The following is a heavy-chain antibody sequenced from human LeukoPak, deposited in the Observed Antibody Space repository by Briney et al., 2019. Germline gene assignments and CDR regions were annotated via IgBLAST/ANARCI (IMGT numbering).Heavy chain of an antibody. V-gene: IGHV3-49*04. D-gene: IGHD1-7*01. CDR1: GFTFGDYA. CDR2: IRSKAYGGTT. Sequence: GRSLGLSCTASGFTFGDYAMSWVRQAPGKGLEWVGFIRSKAYGGTTEYAASVKGRFTISRDNSKNTLYLQMNSPRAEDTAVYYCARPVRQNWNSGLNYWGQGTLVTVSS. J-gene: IGHJ4*02. CDR3: ARPVRQNWNSGLNY.